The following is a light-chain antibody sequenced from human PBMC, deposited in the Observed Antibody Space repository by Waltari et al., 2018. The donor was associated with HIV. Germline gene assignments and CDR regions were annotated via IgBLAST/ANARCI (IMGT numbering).Light chain of an antibody. Sequence: QSALAQPASVSGSPGQSITFSCTGTRSDIGAYNYVSWYQKHPDKAPKVIIYRVKSPPSVVSDRFSGSKSGNTASLTISGLQAEDEADYYCSSYTTSNTYVFGRGTTVSVL. J-gene: IGLJ1*01. CDR1: RSDIGAYNY. V-gene: IGLV2-14*01. CDR3: SSYTTSNTYV. CDR2: RVK.